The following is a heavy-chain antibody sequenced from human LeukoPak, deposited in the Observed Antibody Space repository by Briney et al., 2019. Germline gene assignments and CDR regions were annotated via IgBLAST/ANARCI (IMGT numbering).Heavy chain of an antibody. CDR2: IIPIFGIA. Sequence: VKDSCKASGGTFSSYAISWMRQAPGQGLGWMGRIIPIFGIANYAQKFQGRVTITADKSTSTAYMELSSLRSEDTAVYYCARPLPYCGGDCYSLDFWGQGTLVTVSS. J-gene: IGHJ4*02. V-gene: IGHV1-69*10. CDR3: ARPLPYCGGDCYSLDF. CDR1: GGTFSSYA. D-gene: IGHD2-21*02.